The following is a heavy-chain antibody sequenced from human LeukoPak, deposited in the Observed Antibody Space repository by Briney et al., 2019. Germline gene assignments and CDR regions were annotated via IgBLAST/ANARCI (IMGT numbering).Heavy chain of an antibody. CDR2: IYYSGST. CDR1: GGSISSYY. J-gene: IGHJ5*02. CDR3: ARDHGRDGVRYNWFDP. V-gene: IGHV4-59*01. D-gene: IGHD5-24*01. Sequence: PSETLSLACTVSGGSISSYYWSWTRQPPGKGLEWIGYIYYSGSTNYNPSLKSRVTISVDTSKNQFSLKLSSVTAADTAVYYCARDHGRDGVRYNWFDPWGQGTLVTVSS.